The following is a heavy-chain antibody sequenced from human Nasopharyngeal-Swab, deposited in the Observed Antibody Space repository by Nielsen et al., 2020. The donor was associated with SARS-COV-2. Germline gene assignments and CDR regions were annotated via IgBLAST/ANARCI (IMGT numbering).Heavy chain of an antibody. CDR2: IIAKSGKA. CDR1: GGTFSNYG. D-gene: IGHD5-24*01. V-gene: IGHV1-69*06. J-gene: IGHJ4*02. Sequence: SVKVSCKASGGTFSNYGFSWVRQAPGQGLEWVGGIIAKSGKADYAQKFQGRVTITADRSTSTVYMELSSLISEDTAVYYCARDPVQVRGNYFDFWGQGTLVTVSS. CDR3: ARDPVQVRGNYFDF.